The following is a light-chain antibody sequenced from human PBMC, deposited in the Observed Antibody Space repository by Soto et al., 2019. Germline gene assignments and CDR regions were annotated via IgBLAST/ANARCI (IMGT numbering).Light chain of an antibody. CDR2: DAS. Sequence: DIQMTQSPSTLSASVGDRVTITCRDSQSLICWLAWYQQKPGKAPNVLIYDASRLESGVPARFSGSGSGTEFTLTICSLQPYDFATDYCQQYDSSSPSCGQGPKLEI. V-gene: IGKV1-5*01. J-gene: IGKJ1*01. CDR1: QSLICW. CDR3: QQYDSSSPS.